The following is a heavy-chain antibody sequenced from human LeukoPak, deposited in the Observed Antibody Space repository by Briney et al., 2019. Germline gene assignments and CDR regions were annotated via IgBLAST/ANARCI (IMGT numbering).Heavy chain of an antibody. CDR3: ASSIEADFDY. CDR1: GYTFTGYY. D-gene: IGHD6-13*01. V-gene: IGHV1-2*02. J-gene: IGHJ4*02. CDR2: INPNSGDT. Sequence: ASVKVSCKASGYTFTGYYMHWVRQAPGQGLEWMGWINPNSGDTHHPQKFQGRVTVTRDTSITTVFMELNRLRSDDTAVYFCASSIEADFDYWGQGTLVTVSS.